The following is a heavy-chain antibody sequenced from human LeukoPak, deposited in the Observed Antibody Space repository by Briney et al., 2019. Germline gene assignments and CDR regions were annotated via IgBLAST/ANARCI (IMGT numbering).Heavy chain of an antibody. J-gene: IGHJ4*02. CDR2: ISGSSSYM. V-gene: IGHV3-21*01. CDR1: GFPFSAYS. D-gene: IGHD3-22*01. Sequence: GGSLRLPCAASGFPFSAYSMNWVRQAPGKGLEWVSSISGSSSYMFYADSVKGRFTISRDNAKNSLYLQMNSLRAEDTAVYYCAKAYYDSSGYSCYFDYWGQGTLVTVSS. CDR3: AKAYYDSSGYSCYFDY.